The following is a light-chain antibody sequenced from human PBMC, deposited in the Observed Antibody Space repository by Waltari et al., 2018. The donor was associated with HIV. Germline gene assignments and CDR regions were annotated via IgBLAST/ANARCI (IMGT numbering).Light chain of an antibody. V-gene: IGLV3-1*01. J-gene: IGLJ1*01. CDR1: KLGDKY. Sequence: SYELTQPPSVSVSPGRTATITCPGAKLGDKYVFWYPQKPGQSPVLVISQDIKRPSGIPERFSGSNSGNTATLTISGTQAMDEADYYCQAWDSSTAVFGTGTKVTVL. CDR2: QDI. CDR3: QAWDSSTAV.